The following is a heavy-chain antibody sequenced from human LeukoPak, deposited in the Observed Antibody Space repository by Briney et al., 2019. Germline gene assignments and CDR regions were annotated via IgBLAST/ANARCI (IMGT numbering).Heavy chain of an antibody. Sequence: PGGSLRLSCAASGFTFSNYWMPWVRQAPGKGLVWVSRINSDGSSRNYADSVKGRFTISRGNAKNTLYLQMSSLRAEDTAVYYCASASSHRIAAGGDYWGQGTLVTVSS. CDR2: INSDGSSR. J-gene: IGHJ4*02. CDR3: ASASSHRIAAGGDY. D-gene: IGHD6-13*01. CDR1: GFTFSNYW. V-gene: IGHV3-74*01.